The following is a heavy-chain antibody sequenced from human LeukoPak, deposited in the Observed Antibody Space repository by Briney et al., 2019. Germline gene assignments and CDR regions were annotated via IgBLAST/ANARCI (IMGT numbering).Heavy chain of an antibody. D-gene: IGHD5-18*01. CDR3: ARGQGEYSYGNFDY. Sequence: PGGSLRLSCAASGFTFSSYGMHWVRQAPGKGLEWVAFIRYDGSNKYYADSVKGRFTVSRDDSKNTLFLQMNSLRAEDTAVYYCARGQGEYSYGNFDYWGQGTLVTVSS. CDR1: GFTFSSYG. V-gene: IGHV3-30*02. CDR2: IRYDGSNK. J-gene: IGHJ4*02.